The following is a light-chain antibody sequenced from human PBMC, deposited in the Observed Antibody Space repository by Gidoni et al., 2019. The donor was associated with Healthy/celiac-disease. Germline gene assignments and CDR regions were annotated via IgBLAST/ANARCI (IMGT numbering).Light chain of an antibody. J-gene: IGLJ2*01. V-gene: IGLV2-14*01. CDR3: SSYTSSSIVV. CDR2: EVS. Sequence: QSALTQPASVSGSPGQSITISCTGTSSDGGGYNYVAWYQQHPGKAPKLMIYEVSNRPSGVPDRFSGSKSGNTASLTISGLQAEDEADYYCSSYTSSSIVVFGGGTKLTVL. CDR1: SSDGGGYNY.